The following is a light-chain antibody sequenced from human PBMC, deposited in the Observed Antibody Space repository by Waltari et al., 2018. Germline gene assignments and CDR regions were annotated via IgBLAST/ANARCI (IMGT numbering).Light chain of an antibody. CDR3: QQRYNWPVT. CDR2: DAS. V-gene: IGKV3-11*01. Sequence: EIVLTQSPATLSLSAGDRATLSCRASQSVSTYLAWYQQKPGQTPRILIYDASNRATGIPARFSGSWSGTDFTLTISSLEPEDFAIYDCQQRYNWPVTFGPGTKVDIK. J-gene: IGKJ3*01. CDR1: QSVSTY.